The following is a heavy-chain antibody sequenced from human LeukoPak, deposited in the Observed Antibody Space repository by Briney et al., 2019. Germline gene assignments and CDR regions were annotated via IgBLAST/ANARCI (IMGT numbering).Heavy chain of an antibody. D-gene: IGHD2-2*01. CDR1: GYTFTSYD. Sequence: GASVKVSCKASGYTFTSYDINWVRQATGQGLEWMGWMNPNSGNTGYAQKFQGRVTMTRNTSISTAYMELSSLRSEDTAVYYCARVRCSSTSCLYYFDYWAREPWSPSPQ. J-gene: IGHJ4*02. V-gene: IGHV1-8*01. CDR3: ARVRCSSTSCLYYFDY. CDR2: MNPNSGNT.